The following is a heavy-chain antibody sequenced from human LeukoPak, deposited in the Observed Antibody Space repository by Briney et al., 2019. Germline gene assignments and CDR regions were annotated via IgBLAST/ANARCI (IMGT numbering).Heavy chain of an antibody. D-gene: IGHD1/OR15-1a*01. CDR2: INPSGGST. V-gene: IGHV1-46*01. Sequence: ASVKVSCKASGYTFTTYYMHWVRQAPGQGLEWMGIINPSGGSTTYPQNFQGRVTMTRDTSTSTVYMELSSLRSDDTAVYYCARGTTEGFDPWGQGTLVTVSS. CDR3: ARGTTEGFDP. CDR1: GYTFTTYY. J-gene: IGHJ5*02.